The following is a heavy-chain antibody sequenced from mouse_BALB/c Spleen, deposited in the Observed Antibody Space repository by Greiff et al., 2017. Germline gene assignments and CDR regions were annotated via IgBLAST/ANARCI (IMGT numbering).Heavy chain of an antibody. CDR1: GFTFSSFG. CDR3: ARGDYYDSSDY. V-gene: IGHV5-17*02. CDR2: ISSGSSTI. J-gene: IGHJ2*01. D-gene: IGHD1-1*01. Sequence: EVKLVESGGGLVQPGGSRKLSCAASGFTFSSFGMHWVRQAPEKGLEWVAYISSGSSTIYYADTVKGRFTISRDNPKNTLFLQMTSLRSEDTAMYYCARGDYYDSSDYWGQGTTLTVSS.